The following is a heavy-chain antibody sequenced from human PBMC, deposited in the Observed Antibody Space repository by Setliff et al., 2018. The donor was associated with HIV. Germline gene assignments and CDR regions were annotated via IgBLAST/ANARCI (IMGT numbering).Heavy chain of an antibody. CDR1: GYTFTDFY. CDR3: ARNVPGIVPRMVGFDP. CDR2: INPDTGGT. J-gene: IGHJ5*02. V-gene: IGHV1-2*02. Sequence: ASVKVSCKASGYTFTDFYIHWVRQAPGQGLEWMGWINPDTGGTNSAQRFQGRVTMTRDMSITTAYMELSSLKSDDTAMYYCARNVPGIVPRMVGFDPWGQGTLVTVSS. D-gene: IGHD1-26*01.